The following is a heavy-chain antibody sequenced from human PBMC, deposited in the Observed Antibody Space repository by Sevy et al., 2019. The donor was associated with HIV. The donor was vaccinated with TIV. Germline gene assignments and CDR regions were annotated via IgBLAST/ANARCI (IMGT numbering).Heavy chain of an antibody. CDR2: SNEDGSTT. CDR1: GFTFSSYW. V-gene: IGHV3-74*01. D-gene: IGHD3-16*01. Sequence: GGSLRLSCAASGFTFSSYWMHWVRQAPGKGLVWVSRSNEDGSTTNYADSVKGRFSISRDNAKNTLYLQMHSLGAEDTAVYYCARDIGGLGSFWGQGTTVTVSS. CDR3: ARDIGGLGSF. J-gene: IGHJ6*02.